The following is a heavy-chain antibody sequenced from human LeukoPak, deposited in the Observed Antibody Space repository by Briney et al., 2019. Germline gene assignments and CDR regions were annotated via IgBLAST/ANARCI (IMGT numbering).Heavy chain of an antibody. CDR3: VKDRWIDY. CDR2: ISSNGDST. D-gene: IGHD5-24*01. CDR1: GFTFSSYA. J-gene: IGHJ4*02. V-gene: IGHV3-64D*06. Sequence: GGSLRLSCSVSGFTFSSYAMHWVRQAPGKGLQYVSSISSNGDSTYYAASVKGRFTISRDNSKSTLYLRMSSLRAEDTAVYYCVKDRWIDYWGQGALVTVSS.